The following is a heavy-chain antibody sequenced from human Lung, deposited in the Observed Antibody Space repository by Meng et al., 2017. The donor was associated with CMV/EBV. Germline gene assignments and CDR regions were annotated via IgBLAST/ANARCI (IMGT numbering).Heavy chain of an antibody. Sequence: FTFRYAWMSWVRQVPGKGLEWLGRIKSKNDGGTTDYGASVKGRFTISRDDSKFTLYLEMNSLKSEDTAVYYCTTGPGCTSTSCNFDSWGQGTLVTVSS. V-gene: IGHV3-15*01. J-gene: IGHJ4*02. CDR1: FTFRYAW. D-gene: IGHD2-2*01. CDR2: IKSKNDGGTT. CDR3: TTGPGCTSTSCNFDS.